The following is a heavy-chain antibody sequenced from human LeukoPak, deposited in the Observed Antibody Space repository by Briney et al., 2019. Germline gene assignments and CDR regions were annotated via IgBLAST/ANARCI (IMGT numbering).Heavy chain of an antibody. J-gene: IGHJ4*02. Sequence: GESLKISCKGSGYSFTSYWISWVRQMPGKGLEWMGRIGPSDSYTNYSPSFQGHVTISADKSISTAYLQWSSLKASDTAMYYCARGYCSGGSCYLVGYWGQGTLVTVSS. D-gene: IGHD2-15*01. V-gene: IGHV5-10-1*01. CDR2: IGPSDSYT. CDR1: GYSFTSYW. CDR3: ARGYCSGGSCYLVGY.